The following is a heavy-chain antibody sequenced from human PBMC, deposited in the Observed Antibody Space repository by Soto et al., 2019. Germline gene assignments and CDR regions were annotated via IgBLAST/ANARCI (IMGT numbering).Heavy chain of an antibody. J-gene: IGHJ4*02. CDR1: GFTFSSYA. Sequence: EVQLLESGGGLVQPGGSLRLSCAASGFTFSSYAMSWVRQAPGKGLEWVSAISGSGGSTYYADSVKGRFTISRDNSKTTLYLQMNSLRAEDTAVYYCAKGSVTFGGVIVNFDYWGQGTLVTVSS. CDR3: AKGSVTFGGVIVNFDY. CDR2: ISGSGGST. D-gene: IGHD3-16*02. V-gene: IGHV3-23*01.